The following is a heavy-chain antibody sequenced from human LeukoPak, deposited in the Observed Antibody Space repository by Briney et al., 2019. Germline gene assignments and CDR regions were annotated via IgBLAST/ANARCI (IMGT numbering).Heavy chain of an antibody. CDR1: GGSLSSFF. J-gene: IGHJ5*02. Sequence: KPSETLSLTSTVSGGSLSSFFWGLVRQPPRKGLGLVGDIYYSGSTNYNPSLKSRVTISVDTSKNQFSLKLSSVTAADTAVYYCARHGGSGSYYNCFDPWGQGTLVTVSS. V-gene: IGHV4-59*08. D-gene: IGHD3-10*01. CDR2: IYYSGST. CDR3: ARHGGSGSYYNCFDP.